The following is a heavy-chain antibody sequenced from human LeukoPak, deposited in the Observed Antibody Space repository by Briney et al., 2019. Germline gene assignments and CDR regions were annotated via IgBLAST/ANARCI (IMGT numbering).Heavy chain of an antibody. CDR3: AKDDDSSGYGSFDY. Sequence: GGSLRLSCAASGFTFDDYAMHWVRHAPGKGLEWVSGISWNSGSIGYADSVKGRFTISRDNAKNSLYLQINSLRAEDTALYYCAKDDDSSGYGSFDYWGQGTLVTVSS. D-gene: IGHD3-22*01. CDR2: ISWNSGSI. J-gene: IGHJ4*02. CDR1: GFTFDDYA. V-gene: IGHV3-9*01.